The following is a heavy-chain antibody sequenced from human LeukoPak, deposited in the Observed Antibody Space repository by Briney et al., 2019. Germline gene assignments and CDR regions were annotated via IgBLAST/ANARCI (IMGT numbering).Heavy chain of an antibody. Sequence: GGSLRLSCAASEFTFSGYWMNWVRQAPGKGLEWVANIKQDGSEKQYVDSVGGRFTISRDNAKNSLYLQMNSLRVEDTAVYYCARDGFVGAADYWGQGTLVTVSS. D-gene: IGHD6-13*01. CDR3: ARDGFVGAADY. CDR2: IKQDGSEK. CDR1: EFTFSGYW. V-gene: IGHV3-7*01. J-gene: IGHJ4*02.